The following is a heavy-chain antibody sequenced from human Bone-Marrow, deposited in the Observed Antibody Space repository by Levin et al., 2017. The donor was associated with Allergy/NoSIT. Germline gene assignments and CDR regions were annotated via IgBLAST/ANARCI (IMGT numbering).Heavy chain of an antibody. CDR1: GFTFSSYA. CDR3: ARDRGGGWSYYYYGMDV. Sequence: GESLKISCAASGFTFSSYAMHWVRQAPGKGLEWVAVISYDGSNKYYADPVKGRFTISRDNSKNTLYLQMNSLRAEDTAVYYCARDRGGGWSYYYYGMDVWGQGTTVTVSS. V-gene: IGHV3-30*04. D-gene: IGHD2-15*01. CDR2: ISYDGSNK. J-gene: IGHJ6*02.